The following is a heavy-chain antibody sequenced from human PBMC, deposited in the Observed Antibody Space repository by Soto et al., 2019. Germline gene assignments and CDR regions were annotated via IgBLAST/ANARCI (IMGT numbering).Heavy chain of an antibody. D-gene: IGHD2-21*02. CDR3: AKAVVTDPPRYYDYYGMDV. J-gene: IGHJ6*02. V-gene: IGHV3-30*18. CDR2: ISYDGSNK. Sequence: QVQLVESGGGVVQPGRSLRLSCAASGFTFSSYGMHWVRQAPGKGLEWVAAISYDGSNKYYADSVKGRFTISRDNSKNTLYLHMNSLRAEDTAVYYCAKAVVTDPPRYYDYYGMDVWGQGTTVTVSS. CDR1: GFTFSSYG.